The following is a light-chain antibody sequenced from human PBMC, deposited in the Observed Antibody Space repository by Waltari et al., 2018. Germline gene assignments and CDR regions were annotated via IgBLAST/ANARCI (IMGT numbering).Light chain of an antibody. V-gene: IGLV1-40*01. CDR2: GNS. J-gene: IGLJ3*02. Sequence: QSVLTQPPSVSGAPGQRVTISCPGRSSNIGAGYDVHWYQQLPGTTPKLLIYGNSNRPSGVPDRFSGSKSGTSASLAITGLQAEDEADYYCQSYDSSLSGWVFGGGTKLTVL. CDR3: QSYDSSLSGWV. CDR1: SSNIGAGYD.